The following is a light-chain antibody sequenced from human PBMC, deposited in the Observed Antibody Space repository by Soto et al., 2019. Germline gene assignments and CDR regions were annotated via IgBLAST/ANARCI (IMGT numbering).Light chain of an antibody. Sequence: QSVLTQPASVSGSPGQSITISCTGTSGDVGGYNYVSWYQQHPGKAPKLMIYEVSNRPSGVSNRFSASKSGNTASLTISGLQAEDETDYYCSSYTSSGTYVFXTGTKLTVL. CDR2: EVS. CDR3: SSYTSSGTYV. J-gene: IGLJ1*01. CDR1: SGDVGGYNY. V-gene: IGLV2-14*01.